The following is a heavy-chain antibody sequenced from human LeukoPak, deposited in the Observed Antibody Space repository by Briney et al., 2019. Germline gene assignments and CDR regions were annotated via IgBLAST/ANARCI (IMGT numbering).Heavy chain of an antibody. CDR3: ARQGDGGRAFDY. Sequence: SETLSLTCTASGGSISSSSYYWGWIRQPPGKGLEWIGTTYYSGSTYYNPSLKSRVSISVDTSKNQFSLRLTSVTATDTAVYYCARQGDGGRAFDYWGQGILVTVSS. D-gene: IGHD4-23*01. CDR1: GGSISSSSYY. CDR2: TYYSGST. J-gene: IGHJ4*02. V-gene: IGHV4-39*01.